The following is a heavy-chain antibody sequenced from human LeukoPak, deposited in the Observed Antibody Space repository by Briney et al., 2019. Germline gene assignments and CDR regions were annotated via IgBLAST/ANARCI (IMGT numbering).Heavy chain of an antibody. V-gene: IGHV3-33*05. Sequence: GGSLRLSCAASGFTFISYGMHWVRQAPGKGLEWVAFIAYDGSNKYYADSVKGRFTISRDNAKNSLYLQMNSLRAEDTAVYYCARIISGSDRIAARDYWGQGTLVTVSS. CDR2: IAYDGSNK. J-gene: IGHJ4*02. CDR1: GFTFISYG. D-gene: IGHD6-6*01. CDR3: ARIISGSDRIAARDY.